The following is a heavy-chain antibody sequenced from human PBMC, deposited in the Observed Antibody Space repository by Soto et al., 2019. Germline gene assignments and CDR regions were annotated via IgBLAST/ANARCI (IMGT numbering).Heavy chain of an antibody. D-gene: IGHD2-8*01. CDR2: IYYSGST. CDR3: ARHEGNGNVWPLDY. J-gene: IGHJ4*02. V-gene: IGHV4-59*04. CDR1: GGSISSYY. Sequence: SETLSLTCTVSGGSISSYYWSWIRQPPGKGLEWIGYIYYSGSTYYMPSLRSRVTLSVDTSKNQFSLRLTSVTAEDTAVYYCARHEGNGNVWPLDYWGQGILVTAPQ.